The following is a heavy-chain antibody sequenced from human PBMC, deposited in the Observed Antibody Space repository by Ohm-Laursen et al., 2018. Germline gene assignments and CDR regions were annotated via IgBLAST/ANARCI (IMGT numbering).Heavy chain of an antibody. CDR2: MYSSGST. CDR1: GGSISNYY. D-gene: IGHD3-10*01. V-gene: IGHV4-4*07. Sequence: SDTLSLTCHVSGGSISNYYWSWIRQPAGKGLEWVGRMYSSGSTNYNPSLKSRVTMSFDTSKNQFSLKLSSVTAADTAVYYCARGYYGRGDSWGQGTLVIVSS. J-gene: IGHJ4*02. CDR3: ARGYYGRGDS.